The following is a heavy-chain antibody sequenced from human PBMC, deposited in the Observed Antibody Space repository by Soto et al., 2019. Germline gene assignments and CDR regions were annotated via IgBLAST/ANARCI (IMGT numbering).Heavy chain of an antibody. CDR2: ISGSGGST. CDR3: AKGNSWSPALVLDI. CDR1: GFTFSSYA. J-gene: IGHJ3*02. Sequence: EVQLLESGGGLVQPGGSLRLSCAASGFTFSSYAMNWVRQAPGKGLXXXSAISGSGGSTYYADSVKGRFTISRDSSKNTLYLQMNSLRAEDTAVYYCAKGNSWSPALVLDIWGQGTMVTVSS. V-gene: IGHV3-23*01. D-gene: IGHD1-7*01.